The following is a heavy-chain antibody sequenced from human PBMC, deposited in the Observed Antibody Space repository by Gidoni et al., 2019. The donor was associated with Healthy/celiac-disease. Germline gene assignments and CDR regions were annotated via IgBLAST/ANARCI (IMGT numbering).Heavy chain of an antibody. J-gene: IGHJ4*02. CDR1: AFTFDDYA. V-gene: IGHV3-9*01. CDR3: AKDIWDYGDYGGYDY. D-gene: IGHD4-17*01. Sequence: EVQLLESGGGLVQPGRSLRASCAASAFTFDDYAMHWVRQAPGKGLEWVSGISWNSGSIGYADSVKGRFTISRDNAKNSLYLQMNSLRAEDTALYYCAKDIWDYGDYGGYDYWGQGTLVTVSS. CDR2: ISWNSGSI.